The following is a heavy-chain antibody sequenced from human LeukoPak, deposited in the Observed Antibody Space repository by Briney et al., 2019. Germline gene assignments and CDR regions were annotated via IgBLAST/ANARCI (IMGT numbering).Heavy chain of an antibody. Sequence: ASVKVSCKASGYTFTGYYMHWVRQAPGQGLEWMGWINPNSGGTNYAQKFQGRVNMTRDTSISTAYMALSRLRSDHTAVYYRAREGDLLYFDYWGQGTLVTVSS. CDR1: GYTFTGYY. V-gene: IGHV1-2*02. J-gene: IGHJ4*02. D-gene: IGHD1-26*01. CDR2: INPNSGGT. CDR3: AREGDLLYFDY.